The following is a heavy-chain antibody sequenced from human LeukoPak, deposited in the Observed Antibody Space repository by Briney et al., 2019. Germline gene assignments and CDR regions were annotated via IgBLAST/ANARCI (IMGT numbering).Heavy chain of an antibody. CDR1: GLTFSGQW. CDR3: AYTNHLTY. CDR2: IKYDGSEE. J-gene: IGHJ4*02. V-gene: IGHV3-7*01. Sequence: PGGSLRLSCAASGLTFSGQWMNWVRQAPGQGLEWVANIKYDGSEEYYADSVKGRFTISRDNAKNSLSLQMSYVRAGDTAIYYCAYTNHLTYWGQGTLVTVSS. D-gene: IGHD3-16*01.